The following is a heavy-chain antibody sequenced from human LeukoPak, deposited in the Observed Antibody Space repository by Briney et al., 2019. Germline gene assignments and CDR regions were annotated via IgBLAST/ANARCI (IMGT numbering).Heavy chain of an antibody. Sequence: GGSLRLSCAASGFTVSGKYMSWVRQTPGRGLEWVSSISSSSSYIYYADSVKGRFTISRDNAKNSLYLQMNSLRAEDTAVYYCARVRGWLQLEAFDIWGQGTMVTVSS. D-gene: IGHD5-24*01. CDR2: ISSSSSYI. CDR3: ARVRGWLQLEAFDI. V-gene: IGHV3-21*01. J-gene: IGHJ3*02. CDR1: GFTVSGKY.